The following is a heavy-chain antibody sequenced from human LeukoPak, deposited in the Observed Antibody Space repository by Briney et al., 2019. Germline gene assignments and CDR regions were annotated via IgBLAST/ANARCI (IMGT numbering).Heavy chain of an antibody. D-gene: IGHD3-22*01. J-gene: IGHJ4*02. Sequence: AASVKVSCKASGYTFSSFGISWVRQAPGQGLEWVGYISVYSGNTDYAQKFQGRVTMTTETTTSTAYMELRSLSSDDTAVYYCARDLNPDYYDTSGYYWLDYWGQGTLVTVSS. CDR2: ISVYSGNT. V-gene: IGHV1-18*01. CDR1: GYTFSSFG. CDR3: ARDLNPDYYDTSGYYWLDY.